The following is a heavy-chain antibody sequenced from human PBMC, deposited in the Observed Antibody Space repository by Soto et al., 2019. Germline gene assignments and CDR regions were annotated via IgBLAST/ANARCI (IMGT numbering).Heavy chain of an antibody. CDR2: TYSKGGST. Sequence: EVQLVESGGGLVQPGGSLRLSCSASGFTISSYAMHWVRQAPGKGLESVSVTYSKGGSTHYADSVRGRLSISTDNAKYALNLQMSIRWAEEADVYCGARDLWGFESWGPGTLVTVSS. CDR1: GFTISSYA. CDR3: ARDLWGFES. D-gene: IGHD3-16*01. V-gene: IGHV3-64D*06. J-gene: IGHJ4*02.